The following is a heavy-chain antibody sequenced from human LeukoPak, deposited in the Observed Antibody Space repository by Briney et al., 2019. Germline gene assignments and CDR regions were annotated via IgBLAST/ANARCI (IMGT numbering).Heavy chain of an antibody. D-gene: IGHD3-10*01. CDR2: ISSSSSYI. V-gene: IGHV3-21*01. CDR3: AKNYGSGSYGFDY. Sequence: PGGSLRLSSAASGFTFSSYSMNWVRQAPGKGLEWVSSISSSSSYIYYADSVKGRFTISRDNAKNSLYLQMNSLRAEDTAVYYCAKNYGSGSYGFDYWGQGTLVTVSS. CDR1: GFTFSSYS. J-gene: IGHJ4*02.